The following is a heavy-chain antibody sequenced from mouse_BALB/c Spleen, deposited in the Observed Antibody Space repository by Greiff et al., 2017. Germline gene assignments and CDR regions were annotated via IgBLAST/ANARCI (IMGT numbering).Heavy chain of an antibody. V-gene: IGHV1S81*02. Sequence: QVQLQQSGAELVKPGASVKLSRKASGYTFPSYWMHWVKQRPGQGLEWIGEINPSNGRTNYNEKFKSKATLTVDKSSSTAYMQLSSLTSEDSAVYYCARVPTGYYFDYWGQGTTLTVSS. CDR1: GYTFPSYW. CDR3: ARVPTGYYFDY. CDR2: INPSNGRT. J-gene: IGHJ2*01.